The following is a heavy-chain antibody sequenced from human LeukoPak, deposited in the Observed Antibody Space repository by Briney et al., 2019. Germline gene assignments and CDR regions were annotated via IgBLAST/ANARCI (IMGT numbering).Heavy chain of an antibody. V-gene: IGHV4-4*02. J-gene: IGHJ4*02. CDR3: ARNYGDYGLGYYYFDY. D-gene: IGHD4-17*01. Sequence: SETLSLTCAVSGGSISSSNWWSWVRQPPGKGLEWIGEIYHSGSTNYNPSLKSRVTISVDKSKNQFSLKLSSVTAADTAVYYCARNYGDYGLGYYYFDYWGQGTLVTVSS. CDR2: IYHSGST. CDR1: GGSISSSNW.